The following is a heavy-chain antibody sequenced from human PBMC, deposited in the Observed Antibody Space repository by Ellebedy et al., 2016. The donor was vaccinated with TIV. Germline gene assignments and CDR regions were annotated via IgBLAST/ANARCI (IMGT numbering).Heavy chain of an antibody. CDR2: VYSSGST. V-gene: IGHV4-59*08. J-gene: IGHJ4*02. Sequence: MPSETLSLTCTVSGGSIGAYYWSWIRQPPGKGLEWIGYVYSSGSTNYNPSLKSRVTISVDTSKNQFSLKLSSVTAADTAVYYCARQYNYGTSGYYVDYWGQGTLLTVSS. CDR1: GGSIGAYY. CDR3: ARQYNYGTSGYYVDY. D-gene: IGHD3-22*01.